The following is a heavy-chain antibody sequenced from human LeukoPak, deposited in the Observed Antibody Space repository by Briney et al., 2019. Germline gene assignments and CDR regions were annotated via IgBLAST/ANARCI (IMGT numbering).Heavy chain of an antibody. CDR2: ITSSGTTI. J-gene: IGHJ4*02. CDR3: ARDALGYSFGYESDY. Sequence: GGSLRLSCATSGFTFRSYSMNWVRQAPGKGLEWLSSITSSGTTIYYADSVKGRFTISGDNAKNSLYLQMNSLRVEDTAVYYCARDALGYSFGYESDYWGQGTLVTVSS. V-gene: IGHV3-48*01. D-gene: IGHD5-18*01. CDR1: GFTFRSYS.